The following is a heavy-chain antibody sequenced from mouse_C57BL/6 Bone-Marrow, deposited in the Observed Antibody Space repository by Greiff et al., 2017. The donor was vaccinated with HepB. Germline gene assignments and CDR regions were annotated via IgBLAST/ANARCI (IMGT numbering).Heavy chain of an antibody. CDR2: IYPGDGDT. Sequence: QVQLQQSGAELVKPGASVKISCKASGYAFSSYWMNWVKQRPGQGLEWIGQIYPGDGDTNYNGKFKGKATLTADKSSSTAYMQLSSLTSEDSAVYFCARSPNLYYFDYWGQGTTLTVSS. D-gene: IGHD4-1*02. J-gene: IGHJ2*01. CDR1: GYAFSSYW. CDR3: ARSPNLYYFDY. V-gene: IGHV1-80*01.